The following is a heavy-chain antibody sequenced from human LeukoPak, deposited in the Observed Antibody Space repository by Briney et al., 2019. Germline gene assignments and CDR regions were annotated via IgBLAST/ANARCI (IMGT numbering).Heavy chain of an antibody. D-gene: IGHD2-2*03. CDR3: ASWIASGNYYLDY. Sequence: PSQTLSLTCTVSGGSISSGGYYWSWIRQPPGKGLEWIGYIYHSGSTYYNPSLKSRVTISVDTSKNQFSLKLSSVTAADTAVYYCASWIASGNYYLDYWGQGTLVTVSS. CDR2: IYHSGST. CDR1: GGSISSGGYY. V-gene: IGHV4-30-2*01. J-gene: IGHJ4*02.